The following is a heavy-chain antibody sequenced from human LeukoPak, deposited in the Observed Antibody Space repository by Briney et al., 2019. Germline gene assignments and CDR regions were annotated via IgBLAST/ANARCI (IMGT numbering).Heavy chain of an antibody. CDR2: INHSGST. CDR3: ARGKYDYVWGSYSHRSYYFDY. D-gene: IGHD3-16*01. CDR1: GGSISSSNW. V-gene: IGHV4-4*02. Sequence: SETLSLTCAVSGGSISSSNWWSWVRQPPGKGLEWIGEINHSGSTNYNPSLKSRVTISVDTSKNQFSLKLSSVTAADTAVYYCARGKYDYVWGSYSHRSYYFDYWGQGTLVTVSS. J-gene: IGHJ4*02.